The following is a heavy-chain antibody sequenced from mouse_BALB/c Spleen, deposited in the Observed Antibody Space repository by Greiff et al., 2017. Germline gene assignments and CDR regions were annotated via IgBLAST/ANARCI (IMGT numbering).Heavy chain of an antibody. CDR3: ARGGLRYYFDY. CDR2: ISSGGSYT. J-gene: IGHJ2*01. CDR1: GFTFSSYA. Sequence: EVKVVESGGGLVKPGGSLKLSCAASGFTFSSYAMSWVRQSPEKRLEWVAEISSGGSYTYYPDTVTGRFTISRDNAKNTLYLEMSSLRSEDTAMYYCARGGLRYYFDYWGQGTTLTVSS. V-gene: IGHV5-9-4*01. D-gene: IGHD2-2*01.